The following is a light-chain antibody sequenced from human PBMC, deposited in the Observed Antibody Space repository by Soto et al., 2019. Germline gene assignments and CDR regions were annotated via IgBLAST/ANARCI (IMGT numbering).Light chain of an antibody. V-gene: IGKV1-39*01. CDR1: QTIDTY. Sequence: DIQMTQSPSSLSVSVGDRVTITCRASQTIDTYLNWYEQKPGKAPKLLIYAASTLQSGVPSRFSGGGSGTEFTLTISSLQPEDFGTYYCQQSYTSPVTFGGGTRVEIK. CDR3: QQSYTSPVT. J-gene: IGKJ4*01. CDR2: AAS.